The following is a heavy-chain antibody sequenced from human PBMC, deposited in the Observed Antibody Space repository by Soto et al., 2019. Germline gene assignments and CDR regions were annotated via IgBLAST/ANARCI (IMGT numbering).Heavy chain of an antibody. CDR1: GGSISSSNW. Sequence: PSETLSLTCAVSGGSISSSNWWSWVRQPPGKGLEWIGEIYHSGSTNYNPSLKSRVTISVDKSKNQFSLKLSSVTAADTAVYYCARDSWNIEQYGMEVWGQGPTVTVFS. CDR3: ARDSWNIEQYGMEV. J-gene: IGHJ6*02. CDR2: IYHSGST. D-gene: IGHD5-12*01. V-gene: IGHV4-4*02.